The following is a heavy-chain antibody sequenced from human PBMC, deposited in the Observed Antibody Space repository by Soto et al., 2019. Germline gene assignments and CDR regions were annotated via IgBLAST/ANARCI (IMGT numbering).Heavy chain of an antibody. CDR3: TIVRVADSALDH. D-gene: IGHD3-10*02. CDR1: GFIFSNNG. Sequence: GGSLRLSCVASGFIFSNNGMHWVRQTPGKGLEWVAFMSYDGSDTFYADSVKGRFTTSRDNSKNTLFLHMSNLRAEDTAMYYCTIVRVADSALDHWGQGTLVTVSS. V-gene: IGHV3-30*02. CDR2: MSYDGSDT. J-gene: IGHJ4*02.